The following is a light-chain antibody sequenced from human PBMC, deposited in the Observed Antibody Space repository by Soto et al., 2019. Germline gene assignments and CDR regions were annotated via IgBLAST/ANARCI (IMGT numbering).Light chain of an antibody. CDR2: DAS. Sequence: DIQMTQSPSSLFASVGERVTITCQATQDINIYLNWYQQKPGKAPNLLIYDASNLEIGVPSRFSGSGSGTHFTFTISSLQTEDIGTYYCQQYDILPITFGRGTRLEN. J-gene: IGKJ5*01. CDR1: QDINIY. CDR3: QQYDILPIT. V-gene: IGKV1-33*01.